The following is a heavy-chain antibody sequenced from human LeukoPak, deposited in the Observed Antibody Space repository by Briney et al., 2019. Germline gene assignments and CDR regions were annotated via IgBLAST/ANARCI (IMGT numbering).Heavy chain of an antibody. CDR1: GFTFSYFG. Sequence: GSLRLSCVASGFTFSYFGMIWVRQAPGEGLEWVSSISSSGTYIYSTDSVKGRFTISRDNAKNSLHLQMNTLRAEDTAVYYCARERDGRFFDYWGQGTLVTVSS. V-gene: IGHV3-21*01. D-gene: IGHD5-24*01. J-gene: IGHJ4*02. CDR3: ARERDGRFFDY. CDR2: ISSSGTYI.